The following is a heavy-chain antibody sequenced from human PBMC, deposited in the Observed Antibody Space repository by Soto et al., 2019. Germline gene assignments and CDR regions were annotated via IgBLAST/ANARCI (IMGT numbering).Heavy chain of an antibody. CDR3: ISCPGPVLEGGMDF. J-gene: IGHJ4*02. CDR1: GYSFSNHW. Sequence: PGESLKISCKGSGYSFSNHWIAWVRQMSGKGLEWIGVIYFRDSNTRYSPSFEGQVTMSVDGSISTAYLQWSSLKASDTAMYYCISCPGPVLEGGMDFWGQGSLVPVSS. CDR2: IYFRDSNT. D-gene: IGHD1-26*01. V-gene: IGHV5-51*01.